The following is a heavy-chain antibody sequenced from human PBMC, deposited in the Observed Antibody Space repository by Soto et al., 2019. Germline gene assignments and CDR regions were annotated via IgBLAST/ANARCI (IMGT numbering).Heavy chain of an antibody. Sequence: EVHLVESGGAVVQPGGSLRLSCATSGFTFSNYWMHWVHQVPGRGLVWVSRIDTDGSTTSYADFAKGRFTISRDNAKSTLSLQMNSLRAEDTAIYYCACSRRPARLGPKGAIDYWGQGTLVTVSS. CDR2: IDTDGSTT. J-gene: IGHJ4*02. V-gene: IGHV3-74*01. CDR1: GFTFSNYW. D-gene: IGHD2-15*01. CDR3: ACSRRPARLGPKGAIDY.